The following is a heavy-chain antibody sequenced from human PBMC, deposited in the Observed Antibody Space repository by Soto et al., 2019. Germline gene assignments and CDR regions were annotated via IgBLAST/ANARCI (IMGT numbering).Heavy chain of an antibody. V-gene: IGHV1-58*01. CDR1: GFTFTSSA. Sequence: SVKVSFKASGFTFTSSAVQWVRQARGQRLEWIGWIVVGSGNTNYAQKFQERVTITRDMSTSTAYMELSSLRSEDTAVYYCAADPYYYDSSGYYWGQGTLVTVSS. J-gene: IGHJ4*02. D-gene: IGHD3-22*01. CDR2: IVVGSGNT. CDR3: AADPYYYDSSGYY.